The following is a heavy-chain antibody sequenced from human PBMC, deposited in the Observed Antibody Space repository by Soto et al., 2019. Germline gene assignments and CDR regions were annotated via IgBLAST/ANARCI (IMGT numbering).Heavy chain of an antibody. CDR1: GGTFSSYA. CDR2: IIPIFGTA. D-gene: IGHD1-7*01. Sequence: QVQLVQSGAEVKKPGSSVKVSCKASGGTFSSYAISWVRQAPGQGLEWMGGIIPIFGTANYAQKFQGRVTITAVESTCTACMERSSLRSEDTAVYYWARAGGELRGDWFDPWGQGTLVTVSS. CDR3: ARAGGELRGDWFDP. V-gene: IGHV1-69*01. J-gene: IGHJ5*02.